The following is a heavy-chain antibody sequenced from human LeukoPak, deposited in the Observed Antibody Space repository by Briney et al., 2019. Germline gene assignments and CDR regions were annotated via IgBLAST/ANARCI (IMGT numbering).Heavy chain of an antibody. D-gene: IGHD3-10*01. V-gene: IGHV3-30-3*01. CDR1: GFTFSSYA. J-gene: IGHJ3*02. CDR2: ISYDGSNK. CDR3: ARESRFGELIGAFDI. Sequence: GRSLRLSCAASGFTFSSYAMHWVRQAPGKGLEWVAVISYDGSNKYYADSVKGRFTISRDNSKNTLYLQMNSLRAEDTAVYYCARESRFGELIGAFDIWGQGTMVTVSS.